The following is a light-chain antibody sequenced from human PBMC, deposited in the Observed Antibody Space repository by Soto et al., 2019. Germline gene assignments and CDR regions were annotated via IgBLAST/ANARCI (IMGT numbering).Light chain of an antibody. V-gene: IGKV1-5*03. Sequence: DIQMTQSPSTLSASGGDRVTITGRASQSISSWLAWYQQKPWKAPNPLIYKASILESGVPSRFSGSVSGTEFTLTISSLQPDDFATYFCQQYTSYPLTFGGGTTVEIK. CDR1: QSISSW. CDR3: QQYTSYPLT. J-gene: IGKJ4*01. CDR2: KAS.